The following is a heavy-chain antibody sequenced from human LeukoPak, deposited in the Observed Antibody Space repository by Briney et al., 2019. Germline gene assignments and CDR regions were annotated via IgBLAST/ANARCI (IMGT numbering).Heavy chain of an antibody. CDR3: ARERLRGNNWFDP. CDR2: MSYSGDT. D-gene: IGHD4-17*01. V-gene: IGHV4-31*03. CDR1: GGSVSSGTYY. Sequence: SETLSLTCTVSGGSVSSGTYYWSWIRQPPGKGLEWIGYMSYSGDTYYNPSLKSRVTISVDTSKNQFSLTLISVTAADTAVYYCARERLRGNNWFDPWGQGTLVTVSS. J-gene: IGHJ5*02.